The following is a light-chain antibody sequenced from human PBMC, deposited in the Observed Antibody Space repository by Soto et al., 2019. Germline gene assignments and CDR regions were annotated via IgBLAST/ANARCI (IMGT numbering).Light chain of an antibody. CDR2: DAS. V-gene: IGKV3-11*01. CDR1: QSISNY. CDR3: HQRYDWPIT. Sequence: IVLTQSPGTLSLSPGERATLSCRANQSISNYLAWYQQRPGQAPRLLIYDASRRATGIPARFSGSGSGTDFTLTISSLEPEDFAVYYCHQRYDWPITFGQGTRLEIK. J-gene: IGKJ5*01.